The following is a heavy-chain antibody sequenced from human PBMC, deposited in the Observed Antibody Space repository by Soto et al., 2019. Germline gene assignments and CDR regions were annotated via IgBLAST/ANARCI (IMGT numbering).Heavy chain of an antibody. J-gene: IGHJ6*02. CDR1: GGSISSGGYY. Sequence: SETLSLTCTVSGGSISSGGYYWSRIRQHPGKGLEWIGYIYYSGSTYYNPSLKSRVTISVDTSKNQFSLKLSSVTAADTAVYYCARDRRTGTGDYYYGMDVWGQGTTVTVSS. CDR2: IYYSGST. D-gene: IGHD1-1*01. CDR3: ARDRRTGTGDYYYGMDV. V-gene: IGHV4-31*03.